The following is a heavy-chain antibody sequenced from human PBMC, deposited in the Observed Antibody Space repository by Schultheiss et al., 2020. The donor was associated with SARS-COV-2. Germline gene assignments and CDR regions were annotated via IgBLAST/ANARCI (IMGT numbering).Heavy chain of an antibody. CDR1: GGSISSYY. J-gene: IGHJ4*02. D-gene: IGHD5-24*01. CDR3: ARWDGYIPFDY. Sequence: SETLSLTCTVSGGSISSYYWSWIRQPAGKGLEWIGYIYYSGSTNYNPSLKSRVTISVDTSKNQFSLKLSSVTAADTAVYYCARWDGYIPFDYWGQGTLVTVSS. V-gene: IGHV4-59*08. CDR2: IYYSGST.